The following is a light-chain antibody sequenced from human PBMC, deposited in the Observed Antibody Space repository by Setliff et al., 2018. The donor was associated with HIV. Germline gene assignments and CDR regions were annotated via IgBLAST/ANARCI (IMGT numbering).Light chain of an antibody. CDR1: SSNIGSNT. V-gene: IGLV1-44*01. Sequence: QSVLTQPPSASGTPGQRVTISCSGSSSNIGSNTVNWYQQLPGTAPKLLIYSSNQRPSGVPDRYSGSKSGTSASLAIRGLQSEDEADYYCAAWDDSLNGVVFGGGTKVTVL. CDR2: SSN. CDR3: AAWDDSLNGVV. J-gene: IGLJ2*01.